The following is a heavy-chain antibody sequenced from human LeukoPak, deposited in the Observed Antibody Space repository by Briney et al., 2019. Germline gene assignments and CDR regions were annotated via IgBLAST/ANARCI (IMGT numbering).Heavy chain of an antibody. CDR1: VYTFTNYH. CDR3: ARATSFTASGYDY. V-gene: IGHV1-8*03. CDR2: MNPSNGDS. Sequence: ASVKVSCKASVYTFTNYHINWVRQATGQGLEWMGWMNPSNGDSGYAQKFQGRVTITRDTSISTSYMELRSLRSDDTAVYFCARATSFTASGYDYSGQGTLVTVSS. J-gene: IGHJ4*02. D-gene: IGHD6-25*01.